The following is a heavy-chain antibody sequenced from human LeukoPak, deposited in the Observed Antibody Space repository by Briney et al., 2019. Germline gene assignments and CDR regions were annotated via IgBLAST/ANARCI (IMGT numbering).Heavy chain of an antibody. CDR1: GGSISSYY. CDR3: ARDTYYNDGSGQSLKGFDP. J-gene: IGHJ5*02. V-gene: IGHV4-4*07. Sequence: SETLSLTCTVSGGSISSYYWTWIRQPAGKGLEWIGRISTSGSSNYSPSLKSRVTMSVDTSKNQFSLKLSSVTAADTAVYYCARDTYYNDGSGQSLKGFDPWGQGTLVTVSS. D-gene: IGHD3-22*01. CDR2: ISTSGSS.